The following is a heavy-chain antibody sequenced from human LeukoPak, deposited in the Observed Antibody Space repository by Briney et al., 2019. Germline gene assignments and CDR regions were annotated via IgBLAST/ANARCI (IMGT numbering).Heavy chain of an antibody. D-gene: IGHD5-24*01. V-gene: IGHV3-43*02. CDR1: GFSFDDYA. CDR2: ISGDGGST. J-gene: IGHJ4*02. CDR3: AKDKGDGEYVDY. Sequence: GGSLRLSCAASGFSFDDYAMLWVRQGPGKGLEWVSLISGDGGSTYYGDSVKGRFTISRDNSKNSLYLQMNSLRIEDTGLYYCAKDKGDGEYVDYWGQGTLVTVSS.